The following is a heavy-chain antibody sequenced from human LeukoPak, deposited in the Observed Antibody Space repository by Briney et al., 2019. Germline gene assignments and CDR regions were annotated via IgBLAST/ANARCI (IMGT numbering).Heavy chain of an antibody. D-gene: IGHD7-27*01. V-gene: IGHV3-9*01. CDR2: ISWNSGSI. Sequence: GGSLRLSCAASGFTFEDYAMHWVRQAPGKGLEWVSGISWNSGSIGYADSVKGRFTISRDNAKNSLYLQMNSLRAEDTALYYCAKDIAPFVDGDDGYLDYWGQGTLVIVSS. CDR3: AKDIAPFVDGDDGYLDY. J-gene: IGHJ4*02. CDR1: GFTFEDYA.